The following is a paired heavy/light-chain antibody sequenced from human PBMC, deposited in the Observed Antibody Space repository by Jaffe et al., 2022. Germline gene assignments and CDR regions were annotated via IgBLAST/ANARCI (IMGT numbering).Heavy chain of an antibody. D-gene: IGHD6-13*01. CDR3: ARGAAAAGTTLAAAFDP. V-gene: IGHV3-74*01. CDR1: GFTFGSYW. J-gene: IGHJ5*02. Sequence: EVQLVESGGGLVQPGGSLRLSCAASGFTFGSYWMHWVRQAPGKGLVWVSRINSDGSSTSYADSVKGRFTISRDNANLYLQMNSLRAEDTAVYYCARGAAAAGTTLAAAFDPWGQGALVTVSS. CDR2: INSDGSST.
Light chain of an antibody. CDR2: EVS. V-gene: IGLV2-23*02. CDR3: CSYAGSGTYV. CDR1: SSDVGSYNL. J-gene: IGLJ1*01. Sequence: QSALTQPASVSGSPGQSITISCTGTSSDVGSYNLVSWYQQHPGKAPKLMIYEVSKRPSGVSNRFSGSKSGNTASLTISGLQAEDEADYYCCSYAGSGTYVFGTGTEVTVL.